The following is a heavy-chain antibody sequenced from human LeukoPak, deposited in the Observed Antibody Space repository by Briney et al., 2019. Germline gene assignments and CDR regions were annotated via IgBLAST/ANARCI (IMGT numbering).Heavy chain of an antibody. CDR2: ISWNSGSI. CDR1: GFTVSSNY. D-gene: IGHD5-24*01. CDR3: AKDKMATIPYYFDY. J-gene: IGHJ4*02. V-gene: IGHV3-9*01. Sequence: PGGSLRLSCAASGFTVSSNYMSWVRQAPGKGLEWVSGISWNSGSIGYADSVKGRFTISRDNAKNSLYLQMNSLRAEDTALYYCAKDKMATIPYYFDYWGQGTLVTVSS.